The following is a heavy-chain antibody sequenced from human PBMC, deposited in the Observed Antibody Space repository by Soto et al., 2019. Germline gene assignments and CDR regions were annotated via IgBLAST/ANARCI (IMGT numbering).Heavy chain of an antibody. J-gene: IGHJ3*02. CDR1: GGSISSGGYY. V-gene: IGHV4-31*03. Sequence: SETLSLTCTVSGGSISSGGYYWSGIRQHPGKGLEWIGYIYYSGSTYYNPSLKSRVTISVDTSKNQFSLKLSSVTAADTAVYYCARYVLRYFDWPPQAFDIWGQGTMVTVSS. CDR3: ARYVLRYFDWPPQAFDI. CDR2: IYYSGST. D-gene: IGHD3-9*01.